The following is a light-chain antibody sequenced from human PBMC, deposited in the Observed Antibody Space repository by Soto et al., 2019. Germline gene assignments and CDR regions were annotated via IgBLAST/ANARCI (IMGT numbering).Light chain of an antibody. Sequence: QAVVTQEPSLSVSPGGTVTLTCGLTSGSVSTSYYPSWYQQTPGQAPRTLMYSTNIRSSGVPDRFSGSILGNKAALTITGAQADDESDYYCVLYMGSGIAVFGGGTQLTVL. CDR1: SGSVSTSYY. V-gene: IGLV8-61*01. CDR2: STN. J-gene: IGLJ3*02. CDR3: VLYMGSGIAV.